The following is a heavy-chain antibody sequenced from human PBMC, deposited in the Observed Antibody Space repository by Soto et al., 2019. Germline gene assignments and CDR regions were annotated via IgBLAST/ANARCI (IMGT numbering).Heavy chain of an antibody. Sequence: GASVKVSCKASGGTFSSYAISWVRQAPGEGLEWMGGIIPIFGTANYAQKFQGRVTITADESTSTAYMELSSLRSEDTAVYYCARDNVVVTAIPYARPYGMDVWGQGTTVTVSS. J-gene: IGHJ6*02. CDR3: ARDNVVVTAIPYARPYGMDV. CDR1: GGTFSSYA. CDR2: IIPIFGTA. V-gene: IGHV1-69*13. D-gene: IGHD2-21*02.